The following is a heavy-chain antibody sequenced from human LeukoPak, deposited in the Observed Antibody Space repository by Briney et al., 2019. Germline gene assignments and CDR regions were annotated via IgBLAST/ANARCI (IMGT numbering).Heavy chain of an antibody. CDR1: GGSISSGGYY. CDR2: IYYSGST. V-gene: IGHV4-31*03. Sequence: SETLSLTCTVSGGSISSGGYYWSWIRQHPGKGLEWIGYIYYSGSTYYNPSLKSRVTISVDTSKNQFSLKLSSVTAADTAVYYCARAHYGGNSYYYYGMDVWGQGATVTVSS. J-gene: IGHJ6*02. D-gene: IGHD4-23*01. CDR3: ARAHYGGNSYYYYGMDV.